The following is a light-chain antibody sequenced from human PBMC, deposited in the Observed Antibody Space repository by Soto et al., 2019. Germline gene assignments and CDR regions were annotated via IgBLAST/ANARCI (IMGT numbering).Light chain of an antibody. J-gene: IGKJ4*01. CDR2: GAA. V-gene: IGKV3-20*01. Sequence: DIVMTQSPATLSVSPGERATLSCRASQSISSNLAWYQQKPGQAPRLLIYGAATRATGIPDRFSGSGSGTDFSLTISRLEPEDLAVYFCQQYGSSPLTFGGGTKVDIK. CDR1: QSISSN. CDR3: QQYGSSPLT.